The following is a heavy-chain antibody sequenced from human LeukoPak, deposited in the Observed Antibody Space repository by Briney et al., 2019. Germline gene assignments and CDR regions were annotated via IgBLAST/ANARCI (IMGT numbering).Heavy chain of an antibody. CDR1: GGSISSGGYY. CDR3: ARRPPLYYYGMDV. Sequence: SQTLSHTCTVSGGSISSGGYYWSWIRQHPGKGLEWIGYIYYSGSTYYNPSLKSRVTISVDTSKNQFSLKLSSVTAADTAVYYCARRPPLYYYGMDVWGKGTTVTVSS. V-gene: IGHV4-31*03. CDR2: IYYSGST. J-gene: IGHJ6*04.